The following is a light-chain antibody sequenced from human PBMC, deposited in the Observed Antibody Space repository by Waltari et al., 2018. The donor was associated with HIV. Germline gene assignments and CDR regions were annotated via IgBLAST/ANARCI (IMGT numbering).Light chain of an antibody. J-gene: IGLJ2*01. CDR1: SSYVGPYTL. CDR3: TSYAGNNLV. V-gene: IGLV2-8*01. Sequence: QSALTQPPSASGYPGPSVTIPCNGPSSYVGPYTLVSWYQPHPGKAPKLMISEVSERPSGVPDRFSGSKSGNTASLTVSGLQVEDEADYYCTSYAGNNLVFGGGTKMTVL. CDR2: EVS.